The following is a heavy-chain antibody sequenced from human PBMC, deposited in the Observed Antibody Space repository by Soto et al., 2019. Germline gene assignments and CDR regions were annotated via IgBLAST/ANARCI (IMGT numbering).Heavy chain of an antibody. Sequence: PSETLSLTCAGSGVSISSGGYSWSWIRQPPGKALEWIGYISHSGSTYYNPSLKSRVTISIERSKNQFSPKLSSVTAADTAVYYCAGRGYYYDSSGDNFAYRGKGTLVTVSS. CDR1: GVSISSGGYS. J-gene: IGHJ4*02. D-gene: IGHD3-22*01. V-gene: IGHV4-30-2*01. CDR2: ISHSGST. CDR3: AGRGYYYDSSGDNFAY.